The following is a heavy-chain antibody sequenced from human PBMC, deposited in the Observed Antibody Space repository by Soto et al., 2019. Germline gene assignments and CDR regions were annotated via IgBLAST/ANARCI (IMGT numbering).Heavy chain of an antibody. CDR1: GFTFSRYW. J-gene: IGHJ4*02. CDR3: ARLPVDTITSLDY. CDR2: INSDGRSI. Sequence: EVQLVESGGDLVQPGGFLRLSCATSGFTFSRYWMHWVRQVPGKGLVWVSRINSDGRSISYSESVKGRFTISRDNAKNMLYLQMKRLRFEDTAVYYCARLPVDTITSLDYWGQGTLVSVSS. V-gene: IGHV3-74*01. D-gene: IGHD3-3*01.